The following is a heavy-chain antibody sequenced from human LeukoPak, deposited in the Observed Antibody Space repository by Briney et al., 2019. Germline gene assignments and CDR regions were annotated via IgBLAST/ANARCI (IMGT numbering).Heavy chain of an antibody. Sequence: GGSLRLSCAASGFTFSTYGMSWVRQAPGKGLEWVSAISGSGGSTYYADSVKGRFTISRDNSKNTLYLQMNSLRAEDTAVYYCAKDGGEYYDILTGYYPRLYYMDVWGKGTTVTISS. J-gene: IGHJ6*03. CDR2: ISGSGGST. CDR3: AKDGGEYYDILTGYYPRLYYMDV. V-gene: IGHV3-23*01. D-gene: IGHD3-9*01. CDR1: GFTFSTYG.